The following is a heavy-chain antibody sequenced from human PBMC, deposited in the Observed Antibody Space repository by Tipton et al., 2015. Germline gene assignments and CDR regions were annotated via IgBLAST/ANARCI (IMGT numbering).Heavy chain of an antibody. Sequence: SLRLSCTASGFTFSSYAMSWVRQAPGKGLEWVSTITNSGGGTYYADSVKGRFTISRDNSKNTLYLQMNSLRAEDTAVYYCARETIVGATRGGRGYFDYWGQGTLVTVSA. CDR2: ITNSGGGT. J-gene: IGHJ4*02. CDR3: ARETIVGATRGGRGYFDY. D-gene: IGHD1-26*01. V-gene: IGHV3-23*01. CDR1: GFTFSSYA.